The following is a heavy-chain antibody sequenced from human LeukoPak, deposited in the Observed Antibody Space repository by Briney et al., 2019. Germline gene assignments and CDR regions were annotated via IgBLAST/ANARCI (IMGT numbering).Heavy chain of an antibody. Sequence: PGGSLRLSCAASGFTFSSYSMNWVRQAPGKGLEWVSSISSSGSYIYYADTVKGRFTISRDNAKNSLYLQMNSLRAEDTAVYYCARACPYDFWSGYSQYYFYGMDVWGQGTTVTVSS. CDR2: ISSSGSYI. D-gene: IGHD3-3*01. J-gene: IGHJ6*02. CDR3: ARACPYDFWSGYSQYYFYGMDV. V-gene: IGHV3-21*01. CDR1: GFTFSSYS.